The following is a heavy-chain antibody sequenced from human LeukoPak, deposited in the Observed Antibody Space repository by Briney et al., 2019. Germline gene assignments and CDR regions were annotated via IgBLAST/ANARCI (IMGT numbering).Heavy chain of an antibody. CDR2: LYHSGST. V-gene: IGHV4-39*01. CDR1: GGSISTPGYY. J-gene: IGHJ4*02. CDR3: ARRALATVTDPSFDY. D-gene: IGHD2-21*02. Sequence: SETLSLTCTVSGGSISTPGYYWGWIRQPPGKGLEWIGSLYHSGSTYYKPSLKSRATISVDKSKNQCSLKLRSVTAADTAVYYCARRALATVTDPSFDYWGQGTLVTVSS.